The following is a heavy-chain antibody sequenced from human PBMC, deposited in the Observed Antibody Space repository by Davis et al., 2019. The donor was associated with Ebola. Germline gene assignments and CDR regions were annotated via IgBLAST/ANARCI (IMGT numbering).Heavy chain of an antibody. D-gene: IGHD4-17*01. CDR2: IIPIFGTA. CDR1: GGTFSSYA. V-gene: IGHV1-69*06. CDR3: ARVGRGQGLREYFDY. J-gene: IGHJ4*02. Sequence: SVKVSCKASGGTFSSYAISWVRQAPGQGLEWMGGIIPIFGTANYAQKFQGRVTITADKSTSTAYMELSSLRSEDTAVYYCARVGRGQGLREYFDYWGQGTLVTVSS.